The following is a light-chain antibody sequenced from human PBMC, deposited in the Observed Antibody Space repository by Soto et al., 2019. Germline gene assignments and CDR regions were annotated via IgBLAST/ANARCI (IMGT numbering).Light chain of an antibody. J-gene: IGKJ4*01. Sequence: EIVSSQSPGTLSCSPGERATRSCTASQNVDSNYLAWYQQKPGQANRLIIYGESSRATGIQDRFSGSGSGTDFTLTIRRMEPEDFAVYYCKPYGSIQLPLGGGHKVDLK. CDR3: KPYGSIQLP. CDR2: GES. CDR1: QNVDSNY. V-gene: IGKV3-20*01.